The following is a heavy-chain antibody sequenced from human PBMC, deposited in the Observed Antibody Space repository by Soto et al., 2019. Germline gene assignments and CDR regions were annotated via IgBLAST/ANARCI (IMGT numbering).Heavy chain of an antibody. CDR1: GFTFSSYG. V-gene: IGHV3-33*01. CDR2: IWYDGSNK. J-gene: IGHJ4*02. CDR3: ARGCQWLVPGGSFDY. Sequence: QVQLVESGGGVVQPGRSLRLSCAASGFTFSSYGMHWVRQAPGKGLEWVAVIWYDGSNKYYADSVKGRFTISRDNSKNTLYLQMNSLRAEDTDGYYCARGCQWLVPGGSFDYWGQGTLVTVSS. D-gene: IGHD6-19*01.